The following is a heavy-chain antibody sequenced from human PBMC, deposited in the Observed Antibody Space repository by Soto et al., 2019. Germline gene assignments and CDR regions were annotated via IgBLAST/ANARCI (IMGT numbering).Heavy chain of an antibody. Sequence: EVQLLESGGGLVQPGGSLRLSCAASGFTFGSYAMTWVRQAPGKGLEWVSAISFCGGSTYYSDSVKGRFTISRDNSMNKLYLQMTSLRAEDTAIYYCATDSFRSGIAVAGNYWGQGTLVTVSS. CDR2: ISFCGGST. CDR3: ATDSFRSGIAVAGNY. J-gene: IGHJ4*02. D-gene: IGHD6-19*01. V-gene: IGHV3-23*01. CDR1: GFTFGSYA.